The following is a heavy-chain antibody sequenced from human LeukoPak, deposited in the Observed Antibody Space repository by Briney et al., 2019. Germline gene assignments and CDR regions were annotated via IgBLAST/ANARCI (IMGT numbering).Heavy chain of an antibody. Sequence: PSETLSLTCTVSGGSISSYYWSWIRQPAGKGLEWIGRIYTSGSTNYNPSLKSRVTMSVDTSKNQFSLKLSSVTAADTAVYYCARGDITIFGVVIGFDYWGQGTLVTVSS. D-gene: IGHD3-3*01. CDR2: IYTSGST. CDR1: GGSISSYY. CDR3: ARGDITIFGVVIGFDY. J-gene: IGHJ4*02. V-gene: IGHV4-4*07.